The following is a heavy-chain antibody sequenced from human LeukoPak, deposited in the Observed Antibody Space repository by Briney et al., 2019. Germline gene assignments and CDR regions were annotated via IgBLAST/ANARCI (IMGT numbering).Heavy chain of an antibody. D-gene: IGHD3-16*01. CDR2: ISYDGSNK. J-gene: IGHJ4*02. CDR1: GFTFSSYA. CDR3: ARDMNDGPDY. Sequence: GGSLRLSCAASGFTFSSYAMHWVRQAPGKGLEWVAVISYDGSNKYYADSVKGRFTISRDNSKNTLYLQMNSLRAEDTAVYYCARDMNDGPDYWGQGTLVTVSS. V-gene: IGHV3-30-3*01.